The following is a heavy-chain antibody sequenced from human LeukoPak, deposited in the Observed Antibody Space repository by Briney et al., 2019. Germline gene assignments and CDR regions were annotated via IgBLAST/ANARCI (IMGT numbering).Heavy chain of an antibody. V-gene: IGHV3-23*01. CDR3: AKYYTNYYNNGMDV. Sequence: PGGSLRLSCAVSGFTFSSYAMSWVRQAPGKGLEWVSTISDSAGFTYHADSVRGRFTISRDNSKNTLYLQMNSLRAEDTAVYYCAKYYTNYYNNGMDVWGQGTTVTVSS. CDR2: ISDSAGFT. J-gene: IGHJ6*02. CDR1: GFTFSSYA. D-gene: IGHD2/OR15-2a*01.